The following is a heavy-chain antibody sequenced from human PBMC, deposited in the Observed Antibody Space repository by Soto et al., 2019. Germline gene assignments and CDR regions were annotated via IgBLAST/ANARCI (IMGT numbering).Heavy chain of an antibody. D-gene: IGHD2-2*01. V-gene: IGHV3-33*01. CDR2: IWYDGSNK. Sequence: QVQLVESGGGVVQPGRSLRLSCATSGFTFSSYGMHWVRQAPGKGLEWVAVIWYDGSNKYYADSVKGRFTISRDNSKNTLYLQMNSLRAEDTAVYYCAREYCSSTSCYWHDAFDIWGQGTMVTVSS. CDR1: GFTFSSYG. CDR3: AREYCSSTSCYWHDAFDI. J-gene: IGHJ3*02.